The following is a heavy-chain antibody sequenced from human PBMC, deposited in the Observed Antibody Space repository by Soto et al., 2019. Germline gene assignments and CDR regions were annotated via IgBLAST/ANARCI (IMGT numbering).Heavy chain of an antibody. J-gene: IGHJ4*02. Sequence: EVQLLESGGGLVQPGGSLRLSCAASGFAFSNSAMTWVRQAPGKGLEWVATISGGGGSTYYPDSVKGRFTIPRDNAKNTLYLQLNSLRAEDTAVYYCAKQGRFTSCYADWGQGTLVTV. CDR2: ISGGGGST. D-gene: IGHD2-2*01. CDR3: AKQGRFTSCYAD. V-gene: IGHV3-23*01. CDR1: GFAFSNSA.